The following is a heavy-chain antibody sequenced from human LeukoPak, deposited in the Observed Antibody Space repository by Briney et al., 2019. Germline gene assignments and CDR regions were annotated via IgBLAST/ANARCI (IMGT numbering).Heavy chain of an antibody. CDR2: MNPNSGNT. V-gene: IGHV1-8*02. J-gene: IGHJ4*02. D-gene: IGHD1-26*01. Sequence: ASVKVSCKASGYTFTSYDINWVRQATGQGLEWMGWMNPNSGNTGYAQKFQGRVTMTRNTSISTAYMELSSLRSEDTAVYYCATVVGLLRLFDYWGQGTLVTVSS. CDR1: GYTFTSYD. CDR3: ATVVGLLRLFDY.